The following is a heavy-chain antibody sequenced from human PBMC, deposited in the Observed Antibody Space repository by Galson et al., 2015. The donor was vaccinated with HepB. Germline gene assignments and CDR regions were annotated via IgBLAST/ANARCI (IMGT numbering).Heavy chain of an antibody. J-gene: IGHJ4*02. V-gene: IGHV3-23*01. Sequence: SLRLSCAASGFTFSNYPISWARQAPGKGLEWVSAVSSASDTTYYADSVKGRFTISRDNSKNTVYLQLNSLRAEDAALYYCAKEVVNENYFDYWGQGTQVTVSS. CDR3: AKEVVNENYFDY. CDR2: VSSASDTT. CDR1: GFTFSNYP. D-gene: IGHD2-2*01.